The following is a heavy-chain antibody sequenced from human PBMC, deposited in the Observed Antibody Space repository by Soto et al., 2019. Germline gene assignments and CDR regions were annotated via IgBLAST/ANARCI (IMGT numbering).Heavy chain of an antibody. J-gene: IGHJ2*01. Sequence: EEQLLESGGGVVQRGGSLRLSCAASGFIFSNYAMTWVRQAPGKGLEWVSRISGGGGRTYYADSVKGRPTLSRDTSNNTLYMQMNSLSAEDTAIYYCERRACGAVGWYYDLWGRGTRVTV. CDR1: GFIFSNYA. CDR3: ERRACGAVGWYYDL. D-gene: IGHD2-21*01. CDR2: ISGGGGRT. V-gene: IGHV3-23*01.